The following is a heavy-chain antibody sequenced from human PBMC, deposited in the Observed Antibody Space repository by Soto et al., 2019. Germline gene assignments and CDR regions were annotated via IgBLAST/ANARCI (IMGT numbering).Heavy chain of an antibody. J-gene: IGHJ4*02. CDR2: INYSGNT. CDR3: ARGYNWNYYDY. CDR1: GDSISRNNYY. D-gene: IGHD1-20*01. V-gene: IGHV4-39*07. Sequence: PSETLSLTCTVSGDSISRNNYYWGWIRQPPGKGLEWIGSINYSGNTYYNPSLESRVTISVDTSKNQFSLKLSSVTAADTAVYYCARGYNWNYYDYWGQGTLVTVSS.